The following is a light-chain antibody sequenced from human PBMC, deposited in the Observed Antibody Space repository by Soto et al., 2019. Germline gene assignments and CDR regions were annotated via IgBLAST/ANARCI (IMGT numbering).Light chain of an antibody. V-gene: IGLV1-47*01. CDR2: KNN. CDR1: SSNIGNFY. J-gene: IGLJ7*01. Sequence: QSVLTQPPSASGTPGQRVTISCSGSSSNIGNFYVYWYQQLPGTAPKVLIYKNNQRPLGVPDLFSGSKSGTSASLAIRALRSEDEEDDAGAEWDASVGGPGVFGGGTQLTVL. CDR3: AEWDASVGGPGV.